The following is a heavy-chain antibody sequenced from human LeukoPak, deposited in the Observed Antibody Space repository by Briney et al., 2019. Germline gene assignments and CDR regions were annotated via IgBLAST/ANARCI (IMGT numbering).Heavy chain of an antibody. CDR2: TYYRSKWSF. D-gene: IGHD6-13*01. CDR3: ARGKYSSFDN. Sequence: SQTLSLTCDISGDSLFTNGVAWNWIRQSPSRGLERLGRTYYRSKWSFEYGVSVKSRISINADTSKNQFSLQLSSVTPEDTAVYYCARGKYSSFDNWGQGTLVTVSS. V-gene: IGHV6-1*01. J-gene: IGHJ4*02. CDR1: GDSLFTNGVA.